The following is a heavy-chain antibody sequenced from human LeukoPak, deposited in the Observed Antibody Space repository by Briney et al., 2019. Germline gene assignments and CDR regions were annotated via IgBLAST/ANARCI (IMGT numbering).Heavy chain of an antibody. CDR3: ARGGDSSGWYVFDY. V-gene: IGHV1-18*01. CDR1: GYTFTSYG. Sequence: GASVTVSCKASGYTFTSYGISGVRQDPGQGLEWMGWISAYNGNTNYAQKLQGRVTMTTDTSTSTAYMDLRSLRSDDTAVYYCARGGDSSGWYVFDYWGQGTLVTVSS. J-gene: IGHJ4*02. CDR2: ISAYNGNT. D-gene: IGHD6-19*01.